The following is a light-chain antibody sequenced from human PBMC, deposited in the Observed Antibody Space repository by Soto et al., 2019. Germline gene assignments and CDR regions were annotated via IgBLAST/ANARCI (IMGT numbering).Light chain of an antibody. CDR1: SGRSSYA. J-gene: IGLJ2*01. CDR3: QTWGSGIKVV. CDR2: VNSDGSH. Sequence: QLVLTQSPSASASLGASVKLTCTLSSGRSSYAIAWHQQQPEKGPRYLMKVNSDGSHNKGDGIPDRFSGSSSGAERYLTISSLQSEDEADYYCQTWGSGIKVVFGGVTKLTVL. V-gene: IGLV4-69*01.